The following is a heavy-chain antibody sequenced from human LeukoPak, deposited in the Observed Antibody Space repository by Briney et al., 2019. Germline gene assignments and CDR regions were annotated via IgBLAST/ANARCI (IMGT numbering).Heavy chain of an antibody. J-gene: IGHJ4*02. CDR1: GYTFTSYH. D-gene: IGHD2-2*01. Sequence: ASVKVSCKASGYTFTSYHMHWVRQAPGQGLEWMGIINPSGGSTSYAQKFQGRVTMTRDTSTSTVYMELSSLRSEDTAVYYCARGCGGGYCSSTSCPRDYWGQGTLVTVSS. CDR2: INPSGGST. CDR3: ARGCGGGYCSSTSCPRDY. V-gene: IGHV1-46*01.